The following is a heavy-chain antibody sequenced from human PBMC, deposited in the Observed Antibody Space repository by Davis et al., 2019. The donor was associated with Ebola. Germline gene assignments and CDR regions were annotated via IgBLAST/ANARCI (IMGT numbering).Heavy chain of an antibody. CDR2: ISGGGTST. V-gene: IGHV3-23*01. D-gene: IGHD2-15*01. CDR3: AKSPPLVVVAATLFDY. Sequence: GESLKISCAASGFIFSSYPMSWVRQAPGKGLEWVSSISGGGTSTFYADSVKGRFTISRDNSKNTLYLQMNSLRVEDVAVYYCAKSPPLVVVAATLFDYWGQGTLVTVSS. CDR1: GFIFSSYP. J-gene: IGHJ4*02.